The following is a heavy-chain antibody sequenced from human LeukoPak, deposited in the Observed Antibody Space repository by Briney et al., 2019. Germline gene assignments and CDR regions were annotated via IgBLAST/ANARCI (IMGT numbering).Heavy chain of an antibody. V-gene: IGHV4-39*01. Sequence: SETLSLTCTVSGGSISSSSYYWGWIRQPPGKGLEWIGSIYYSGSTYYNPSLKCRVTISVDTSKNQFSLKLSSVTAADTAVYYCARVPPRSGNYPFDYWGQGTLVTVSS. J-gene: IGHJ4*02. CDR1: GGSISSSSYY. CDR2: IYYSGST. D-gene: IGHD4-23*01. CDR3: ARVPPRSGNYPFDY.